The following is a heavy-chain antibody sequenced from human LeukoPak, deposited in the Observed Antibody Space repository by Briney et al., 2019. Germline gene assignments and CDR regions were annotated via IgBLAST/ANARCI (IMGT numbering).Heavy chain of an antibody. V-gene: IGHV4-34*01. Sequence: SETLSLTCAVYGGSFSGYYWSWIRQPPGKGLEWIVEINHSGSTNYNPSLKSRVTISVDTSKNQFSLKLSSVTAADTAVYYCARGGSLIVVVPAAPYYYGMDVWGKGATVTVSS. D-gene: IGHD2-2*01. CDR2: INHSGST. CDR1: GGSFSGYY. J-gene: IGHJ6*04. CDR3: ARGGSLIVVVPAAPYYYGMDV.